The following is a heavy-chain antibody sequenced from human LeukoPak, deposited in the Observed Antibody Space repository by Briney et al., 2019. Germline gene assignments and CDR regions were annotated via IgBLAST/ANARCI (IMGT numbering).Heavy chain of an antibody. CDR3: AKDAPVNIVVVPAANS. CDR1: GFTFSSYA. Sequence: GGSLRLSCAASGFTFSSYAMSWVRQAPGTGLAWVSAISGSGGSTYYADSVKGRFTISRDNSKNTLYLQMNSLRAEDTAVYYCAKDAPVNIVVVPAANSWGQGTLVTVSS. D-gene: IGHD2-2*01. CDR2: ISGSGGST. J-gene: IGHJ4*02. V-gene: IGHV3-23*01.